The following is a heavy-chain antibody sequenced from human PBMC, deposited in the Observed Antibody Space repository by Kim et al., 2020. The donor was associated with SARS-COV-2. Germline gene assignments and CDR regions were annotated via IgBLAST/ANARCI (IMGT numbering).Heavy chain of an antibody. Sequence: QKLQGRATMTTDTSTSTAYMELRSLRSDDTAVYYCARVGIAADYYYGMDVWGQGTTVTVSS. J-gene: IGHJ6*02. D-gene: IGHD6-13*01. V-gene: IGHV1-18*01. CDR3: ARVGIAADYYYGMDV.